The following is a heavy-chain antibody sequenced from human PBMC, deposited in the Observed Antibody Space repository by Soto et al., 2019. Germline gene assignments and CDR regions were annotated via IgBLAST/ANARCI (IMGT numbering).Heavy chain of an antibody. CDR2: ISSSGSTI. CDR1: GFTFSSYE. Sequence: GGSLRLSCVASGFTFSSYEMNWVRQAPGKGLEWVSYISSSGSTIYYADSVKGRFTISRDNAKNSLYLQMNSLRAEDTAVYYCAREREYSSSSFDYWGQGTLVTVSS. D-gene: IGHD6-6*01. V-gene: IGHV3-48*03. CDR3: AREREYSSSSFDY. J-gene: IGHJ4*02.